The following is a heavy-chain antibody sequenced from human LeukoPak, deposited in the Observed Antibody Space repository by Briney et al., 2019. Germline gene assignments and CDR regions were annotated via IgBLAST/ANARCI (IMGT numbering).Heavy chain of an antibody. CDR2: ISAYNGNT. D-gene: IGHD6-13*01. V-gene: IGHV1-18*01. Sequence: ASVKVSCKASGYTFTSYGISWVRQPPGQGLEWMGWISAYNGNTNYAQKLQGRVTMTTDTSTSTAYMELRSLRSDDTAVYYCARADCRPGYSSRGPYGMDVWGQGTTVTVSS. CDR1: GYTFTSYG. CDR3: ARADCRPGYSSRGPYGMDV. J-gene: IGHJ6*02.